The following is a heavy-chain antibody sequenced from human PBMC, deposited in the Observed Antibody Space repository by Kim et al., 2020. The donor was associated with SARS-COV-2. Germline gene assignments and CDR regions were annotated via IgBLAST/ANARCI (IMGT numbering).Heavy chain of an antibody. D-gene: IGHD2-2*01. CDR1: GFTFSSYW. J-gene: IGHJ1*01. V-gene: IGHV3-7*03. Sequence: GGSLRLSCAASGFTFSSYWMSWVRQAPGKGLEWVANIKQDGSEKYYVDSVKGRFSISRDNAKNSLYLQMTSLRAEDTAVYYCASLVVPATPLHAEYFQHWGQGTLVTVSS. CDR3: ASLVVPATPLHAEYFQH. CDR2: IKQDGSEK.